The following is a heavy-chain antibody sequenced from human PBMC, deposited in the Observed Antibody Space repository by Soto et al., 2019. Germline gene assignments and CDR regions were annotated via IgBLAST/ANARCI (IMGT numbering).Heavy chain of an antibody. D-gene: IGHD3-10*01. J-gene: IGHJ4*02. CDR2: IYYRGST. V-gene: IGHV4-31*02. Sequence: QVQLQESGPGLVKASQTLSLTCSVSDDSITGGGYYWSWIRQHPAKGLEWIGSIYYRGSTYYNPSLRSRGTISLDPSQARLSLRLTSLTAADTATYSCARVGSGTYHVWVQGTMVTVSS. CDR3: ARVGSGTYHV. CDR1: DDSITGGGYY.